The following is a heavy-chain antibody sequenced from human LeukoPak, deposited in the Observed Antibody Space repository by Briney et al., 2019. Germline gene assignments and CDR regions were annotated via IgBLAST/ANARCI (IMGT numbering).Heavy chain of an antibody. D-gene: IGHD1-26*01. CDR3: ARELSGSYSDY. CDR2: IKQDGSEK. Sequence: GGSLRLSSAASGFTFSSYWMSWVRQAPGKGLEWVANIKQDGSEKYYVDSVKGRFTISRDNAKNSLYLQMNSLRAEDTAVYYCARELSGSYSDYWGQGTLVTVSS. V-gene: IGHV3-7*01. CDR1: GFTFSSYW. J-gene: IGHJ4*02.